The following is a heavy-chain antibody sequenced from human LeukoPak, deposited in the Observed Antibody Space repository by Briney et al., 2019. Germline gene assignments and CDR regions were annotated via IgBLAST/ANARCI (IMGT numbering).Heavy chain of an antibody. J-gene: IGHJ4*02. V-gene: IGHV4-34*01. Sequence: PSGNPSPNPAVYGGSFSGYYWGWVRQPPGEGGGGVGEINHSGSTNYNPSLKSRVTISVDTSKNQFSLKLSSVTAADTAVYYCARAGWLRTKGYFDYWGQGTLVTVSS. CDR3: ARAGWLRTKGYFDY. CDR2: INHSGST. D-gene: IGHD5-12*01. CDR1: GGSFSGYY.